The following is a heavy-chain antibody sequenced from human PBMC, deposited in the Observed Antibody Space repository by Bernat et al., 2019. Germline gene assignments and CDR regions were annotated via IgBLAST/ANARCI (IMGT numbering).Heavy chain of an antibody. J-gene: IGHJ3*02. CDR3: ARERADYYDSSGHDAFDI. V-gene: IGHV1-2*04. Sequence: QVQLVQSGAEVKKPGASVKVSCKASGYTFTGYYMHWVRQAPGQGLEWMGWINPNSGGTNYAQKFQGWVTMTRDTSISTAYMELSRLISDDTAVYYCARERADYYDSSGHDAFDIWGQGTMVTVSS. CDR2: INPNSGGT. CDR1: GYTFTGYY. D-gene: IGHD3-22*01.